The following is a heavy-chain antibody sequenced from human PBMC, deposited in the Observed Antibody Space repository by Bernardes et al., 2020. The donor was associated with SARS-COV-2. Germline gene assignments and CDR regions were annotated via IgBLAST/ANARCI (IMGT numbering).Heavy chain of an antibody. CDR3: ARSAFISGQNYFFDY. V-gene: IGHV3-74*01. Sequence: GGSLRRSCAASGFTFSSYWMHWVRQAPGKGLVWVSRINTDGSSSNYADFVKGRFTISRDNAKNTLYLQMNSLRAEDTAVYYCARSAFISGQNYFFDYWDQGSLVTVSS. D-gene: IGHD3-3*02. CDR1: GFTFSSYW. CDR2: INTDGSSS. J-gene: IGHJ4*02.